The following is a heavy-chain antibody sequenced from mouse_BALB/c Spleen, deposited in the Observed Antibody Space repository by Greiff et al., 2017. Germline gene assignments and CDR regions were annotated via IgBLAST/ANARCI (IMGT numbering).Heavy chain of an antibody. CDR2: ISYDGSN. Sequence: EVKLMESGPGLVKPSQSLSLTCSVTGYSITSGYYWNWIRQFPGNKLEWMGYISYDGSNNYNPSLKNRISITRDTSKNQFFLKLNSVTTEDTATYYCARDRVTTGAMDYWGQGTSVTVSS. CDR1: GYSITSGYY. J-gene: IGHJ4*01. CDR3: ARDRVTTGAMDY. V-gene: IGHV3-6*02. D-gene: IGHD2-2*01.